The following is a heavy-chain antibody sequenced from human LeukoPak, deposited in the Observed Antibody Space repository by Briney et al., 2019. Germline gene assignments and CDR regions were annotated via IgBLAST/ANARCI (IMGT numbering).Heavy chain of an antibody. Sequence: ASVKVSCKASGYTFTDYYMHWVRQAPGQRLEWMGWINPNSGATKYAQEFQGRVTMTRDTSISTAYMELSRLTSDDTAVYYCARGEYVISGYRNDAFDIWGQGTMVTVSS. CDR3: ARGEYVISGYRNDAFDI. J-gene: IGHJ3*02. CDR2: INPNSGAT. CDR1: GYTFTDYY. D-gene: IGHD3-22*01. V-gene: IGHV1-2*02.